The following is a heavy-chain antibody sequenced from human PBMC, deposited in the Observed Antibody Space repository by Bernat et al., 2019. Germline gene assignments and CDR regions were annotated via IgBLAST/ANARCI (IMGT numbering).Heavy chain of an antibody. J-gene: IGHJ4*02. D-gene: IGHD3-16*02. V-gene: IGHV3-11*01. CDR3: ERANSCGRVIGVSTSTDY. Sequence: QVQLVESGGGLVKPGGSLRLSCAVSGFTFSDYDMSWIRQAPGKGLEWISCISNNGSSKYYADSVKGRFTISRGNAKNSLYLQMNSLRADDTAVYFCERANSCGRVIGVSTSTDYWGQGTLVTVSS. CDR2: ISNNGSSK. CDR1: GFTFSDYD.